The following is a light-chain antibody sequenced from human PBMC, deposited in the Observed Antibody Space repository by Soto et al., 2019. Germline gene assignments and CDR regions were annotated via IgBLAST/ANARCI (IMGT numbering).Light chain of an antibody. J-gene: IGLJ3*02. CDR2: DVS. Sequence: QSALTQPRSVSGSPGQSVTISCTGTNSDIGNYNYVSWYQQHPGKAPKVMIYDVSKRPSGVPDRFSGSKSGNTASLTISGLQAEDEADYYCCSYPGSHTWLFGGGTKVTVL. CDR1: NSDIGNYNY. V-gene: IGLV2-11*01. CDR3: CSYPGSHTWL.